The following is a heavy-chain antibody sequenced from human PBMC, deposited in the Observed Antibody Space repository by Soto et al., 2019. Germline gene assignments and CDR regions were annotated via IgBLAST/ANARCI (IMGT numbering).Heavy chain of an antibody. CDR3: ARDDSSGWNWFDP. D-gene: IGHD6-19*01. CDR1: GGSIISSNG. CDR2: IYHSGST. J-gene: IGHJ5*02. V-gene: IGHV4-4*02. Sequence: SDTLSLSCAVAGGSIISSNGWSWVRQPPGKGLEWIGEIYHSGSTNYNPSLKSRVTISVDKSKNQFSLKLSSVTAADTAVYYCARDDSSGWNWFDPWGQGTLVTLSS.